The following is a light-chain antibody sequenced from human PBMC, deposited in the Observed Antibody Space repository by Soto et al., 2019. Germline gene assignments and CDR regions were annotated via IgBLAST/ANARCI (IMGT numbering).Light chain of an antibody. V-gene: IGKV3-20*01. CDR2: GAS. J-gene: IGKJ1*01. Sequence: EIVLMQSPGTLSLSPGERATLSCRASQSVSSSYLAWYQQKPGQAPRLLIYGASSRVTGIPDRFSGSGSGTDFTLTISRLEPEDFAVYYCQQYGSSPTFGQGTKVEIK. CDR3: QQYGSSPT. CDR1: QSVSSSY.